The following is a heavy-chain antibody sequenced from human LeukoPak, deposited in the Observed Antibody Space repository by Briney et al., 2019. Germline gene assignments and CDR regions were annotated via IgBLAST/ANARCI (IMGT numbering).Heavy chain of an antibody. CDR1: GGSFSGYY. Sequence: SETLSLTCAVYGGSFSGYYWSWIRQPPGKGLEWIGEINHSGSTNYNPSLKSRVTMSVDTSKNQFSLKLSSVTAADTAVYYCARVAGSYSSHFDYWGQGTLVTVSS. J-gene: IGHJ4*02. CDR3: ARVAGSYSSHFDY. CDR2: INHSGST. D-gene: IGHD1-26*01. V-gene: IGHV4-34*01.